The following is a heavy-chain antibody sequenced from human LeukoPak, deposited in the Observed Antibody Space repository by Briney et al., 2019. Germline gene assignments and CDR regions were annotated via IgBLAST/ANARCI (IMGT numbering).Heavy chain of an antibody. CDR2: ISGSGGST. CDR1: GFTFRSYA. D-gene: IGHD3-9*01. J-gene: IGHJ4*02. V-gene: IGHV3-23*01. Sequence: GGSLRLSCAASGFTFRSYAMSWVRQAPGKGPEWVSAISGSGGSTYYADSVKGRFTISRDNSKNTLYLQMNSLRAEDTAVYYCAKDPYAILTGYRYYFDYWGQGTLVTVSS. CDR3: AKDPYAILTGYRYYFDY.